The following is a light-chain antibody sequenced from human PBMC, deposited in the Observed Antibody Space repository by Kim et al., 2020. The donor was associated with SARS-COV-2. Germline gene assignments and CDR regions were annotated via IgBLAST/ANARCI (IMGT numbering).Light chain of an antibody. CDR3: QSADSSGTYGV. CDR2: KDS. Sequence: QGQTARITCSGDALPRQYAYWYQQKPGQAPVLVIYKDSERPSGIPERFSGSSSGTTVTLTISGVQAEDEADYYCQSADSSGTYGVFGGGTQLTVL. J-gene: IGLJ2*01. V-gene: IGLV3-25*03. CDR1: ALPRQY.